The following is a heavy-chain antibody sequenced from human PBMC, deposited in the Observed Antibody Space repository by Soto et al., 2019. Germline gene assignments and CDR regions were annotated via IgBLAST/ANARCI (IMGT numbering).Heavy chain of an antibody. V-gene: IGHV3-23*01. D-gene: IGHD1-1*01. CDR1: GFTFSIYA. J-gene: IGHJ6*02. CDR3: AKEGRVHYYYYGMDV. CDR2: ISGSGGST. Sequence: GSLRLSCAAAGFTFSIYAMSWVRQAPGKGLEWVSAISGSGGSTYYADSVKGRFTISRDNSKNTLYLQMNSLRAEDTAVYYCAKEGRVHYYYYGMDVWGQGTTVTVSS.